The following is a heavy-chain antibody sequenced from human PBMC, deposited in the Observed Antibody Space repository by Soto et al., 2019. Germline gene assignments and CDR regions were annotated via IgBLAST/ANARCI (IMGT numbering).Heavy chain of an antibody. CDR2: IIPIFGTA. D-gene: IGHD3-22*01. J-gene: IGHJ4*02. CDR1: VDTFSSYA. V-gene: IGHV1-69*13. Sequence: ASVKVSCKASVDTFSSYAISWVRQAPGQGLEWMGGIIPIFGTANYAQKFQGRVTITADESTSTAYMELSSLRSEDTAVYYCARDNASRQPWLSHYWGQGTLVTVSS. CDR3: ARDNASRQPWLSHY.